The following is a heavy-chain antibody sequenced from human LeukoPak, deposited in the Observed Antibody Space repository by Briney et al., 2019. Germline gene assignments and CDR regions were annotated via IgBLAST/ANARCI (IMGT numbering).Heavy chain of an antibody. D-gene: IGHD2/OR15-2a*01. CDR1: GYTFTCYA. Sequence: ASVKVSCKASGYTFTCYAINWVRQATGQGLEWMGWMNPNSGKANYAQKFQGRVTITTNNSISTAYMELSSLRSEDTAVYYCAREKIGSPVDYWGQGTLGTVSP. V-gene: IGHV1-8*01. CDR2: MNPNSGKA. CDR3: AREKIGSPVDY. J-gene: IGHJ4*02.